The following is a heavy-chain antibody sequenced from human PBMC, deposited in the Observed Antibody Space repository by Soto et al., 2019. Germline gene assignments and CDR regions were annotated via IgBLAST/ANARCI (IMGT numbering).Heavy chain of an antibody. Sequence: LQESGPGLVKPSETLSLTCTVSGGSCCNRKYFWVWLSQPPGKGLEWIGTLSHSGGVLYNPSLNSPVTISFDTSKKQFTLMLPSETAADTAVFCCANQRDSRTYSDDWGQGTLVTVSS. J-gene: IGHJ4*02. D-gene: IGHD2-2*01. CDR2: LSHSGGV. CDR1: GGSCCNRKYF. CDR3: ANQRDSRTYSDD. V-gene: IGHV4-39*01.